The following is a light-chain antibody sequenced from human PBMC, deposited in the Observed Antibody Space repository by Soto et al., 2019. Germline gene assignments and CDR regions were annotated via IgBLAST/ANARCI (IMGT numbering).Light chain of an antibody. V-gene: IGKV3-15*01. J-gene: IGKJ5*01. CDR3: QQYKNWPPIT. CDR1: QRVSSK. CDR2: GAS. Sequence: IVITQSPATLSVSPGERATLSCRASQRVSSKLAWYQQKPGQAPRLLIYGASTRATGIPARFSGSGSGTEFTLTISSLQSEDFAVYDSQQYKNWPPITFSQGTRLEIK.